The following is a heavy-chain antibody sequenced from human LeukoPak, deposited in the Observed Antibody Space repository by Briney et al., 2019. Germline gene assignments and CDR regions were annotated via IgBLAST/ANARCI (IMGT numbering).Heavy chain of an antibody. CDR1: GFTFSNAW. Sequence: GGSLRLSCAASGFTFSNAWMSWVRQAPGKGLEWVGRIKSKTDGGTTDYAAPVKGRFTISRDDSKNTLYLQMNSLKTEDTAVYYCTTPDGSGYSSGWYGPWYWGQGTLVTVSS. CDR2: IKSKTDGGTT. D-gene: IGHD6-19*01. CDR3: TTPDGSGYSSGWYGPWY. V-gene: IGHV3-15*01. J-gene: IGHJ4*02.